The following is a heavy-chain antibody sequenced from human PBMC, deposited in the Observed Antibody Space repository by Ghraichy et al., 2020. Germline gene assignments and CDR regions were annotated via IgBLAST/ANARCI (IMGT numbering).Heavy chain of an antibody. CDR2: ITSNSDYM. Sequence: GESLNISCAASGFTFSNYTFCWVRQAPGKGLEWVSSITSNSDYMFYADSVKGRFTISRDNTENSVFLQMNSLRAEDTAIYYCARAAYYDVTGSYFDSWGQGTQVTVSS. CDR3: ARAAYYDVTGSYFDS. J-gene: IGHJ4*02. D-gene: IGHD3-22*01. CDR1: GFTFSNYT. V-gene: IGHV3-21*01.